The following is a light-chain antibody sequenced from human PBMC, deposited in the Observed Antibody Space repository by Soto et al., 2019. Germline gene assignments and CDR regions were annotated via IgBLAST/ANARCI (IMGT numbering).Light chain of an antibody. J-gene: IGLJ1*01. CDR2: NDN. CDR1: SSNIGSSS. Sequence: QSVLTQPPSASGTPGQRVTISCSGSSSNIGSSSVNWYQQLPGTGPKLLIYNDNQRPSGVPDRFSGSRSGTSASLAISGLQSEDEADYYCAAWDVSLSGLYVFGTGTKGTVL. CDR3: AAWDVSLSGLYV. V-gene: IGLV1-44*01.